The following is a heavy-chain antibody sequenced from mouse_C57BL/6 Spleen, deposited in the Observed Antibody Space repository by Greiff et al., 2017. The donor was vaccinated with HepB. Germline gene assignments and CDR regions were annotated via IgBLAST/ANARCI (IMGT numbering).Heavy chain of an antibody. CDR1: GFTFSSYA. D-gene: IGHD1-1*01. V-gene: IGHV5-4*01. CDR2: ISDGGSYT. Sequence: EVKLMESGGGLVKPGGSLKLSCAASGFTFSSYAMSWVRQTPEKRLEWVATISDGGSYTYYPDNVKGRFTISRDNAKNNLYLQMSHLKSEDTAMYYCARDTTTVVATDYFDYWGQGTTLTVSS. J-gene: IGHJ2*01. CDR3: ARDTTTVVATDYFDY.